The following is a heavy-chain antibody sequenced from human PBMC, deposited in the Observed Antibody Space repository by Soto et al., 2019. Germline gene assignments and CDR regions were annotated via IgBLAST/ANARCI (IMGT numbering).Heavy chain of an antibody. CDR3: AREKNIVVLPLLSLDF. CDR2: IIPIIGTP. D-gene: IGHD2-21*01. J-gene: IGHJ4*02. CDR1: GGTFDNYA. Sequence: VQLVQSGAEVKKPGSSVIVSCKASGGTFDNYAISWVRQAPGQGLEWRGGIIPIIGTPSYAQRFQGRVTFIADKSTRTAYMELRSLRSEDTAVYYCAREKNIVVLPLLSLDFWGQGTQVIVSS. V-gene: IGHV1-69*06.